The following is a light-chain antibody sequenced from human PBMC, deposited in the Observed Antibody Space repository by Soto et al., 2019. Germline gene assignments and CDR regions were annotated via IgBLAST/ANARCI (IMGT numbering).Light chain of an antibody. Sequence: QSALTQPRSVSGSPGQSVTISCTGTISDVGDYDYVSWYQQHPGKAPKLIIYDVYKRSSGVPDRFSGSRSGNTASLTISVLQAEDEADYYCCSYAGSSTSVIFGGGTKVTV. V-gene: IGLV2-11*01. J-gene: IGLJ2*01. CDR3: CSYAGSSTSVI. CDR1: ISDVGDYDY. CDR2: DVY.